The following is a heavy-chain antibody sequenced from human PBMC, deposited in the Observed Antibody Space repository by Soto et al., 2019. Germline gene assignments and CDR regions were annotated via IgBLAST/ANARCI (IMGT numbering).Heavy chain of an antibody. CDR1: GGSISSGTYY. Sequence: SETLSLTCTVSGGSISSGTYYWNWIRQPPGKGLEWIGYSYYTWSTYYNPSLKSLGTMSIDTSKNQFSLKLSSVTAAETAVYYCAGGDTSGYSFDYWGQGTLVTV. J-gene: IGHJ4*02. CDR2: SYYTWST. D-gene: IGHD3-22*01. V-gene: IGHV4-30-4*01. CDR3: AGGDTSGYSFDY.